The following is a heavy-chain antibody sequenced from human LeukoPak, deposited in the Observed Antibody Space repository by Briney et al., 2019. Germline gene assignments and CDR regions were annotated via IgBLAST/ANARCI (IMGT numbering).Heavy chain of an antibody. CDR3: AKEEWYSFDN. V-gene: IGHV3-7*01. J-gene: IGHJ4*02. D-gene: IGHD1-1*01. CDR2: INPDGNEK. CDR1: GFTFTIHW. Sequence: GGSLRLSCEVSGFTFTIHWMSGVRQAPGKGLEWVAKINPDGNEKSYVDSVKGRFTISRDNAKNSLYLQMNNLRAEDTAMYYCAKEEWYSFDNWGQGYLVTVSS.